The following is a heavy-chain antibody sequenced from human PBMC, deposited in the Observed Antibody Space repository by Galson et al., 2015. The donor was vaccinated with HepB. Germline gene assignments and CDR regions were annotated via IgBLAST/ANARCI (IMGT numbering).Heavy chain of an antibody. CDR3: ARDNPHPGSRGIWGGTTFDY. V-gene: IGHV3-74*01. Sequence: SLRLSCAASGFTFSNYWMHWVRQAPGKGLVWVSRIKSDGSSTNYADSVKGRFTISRDNAKNTLYLQMNSLRAEDTAVYYCARDNPHPGSRGIWGGTTFDYWGQGILVTVSS. J-gene: IGHJ4*02. D-gene: IGHD2-15*01. CDR1: GFTFSNYW. CDR2: IKSDGSST.